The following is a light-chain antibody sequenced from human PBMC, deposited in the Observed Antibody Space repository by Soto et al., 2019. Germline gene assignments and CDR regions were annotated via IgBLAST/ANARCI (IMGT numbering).Light chain of an antibody. CDR1: SSDVGGYHY. CDR2: QVT. J-gene: IGLJ1*01. Sequence: QSVLTQPPSASESPGQSVTISCTGTSSDVGGYHYVSWYQHHPGRAPKLMIYQVTNRPSGVSDRFSGSKSGNTASLTISGLQAEDEADYYCTSYTSSSTFYVFGNGTKVTVL. CDR3: TSYTSSSTFYV. V-gene: IGLV2-14*01.